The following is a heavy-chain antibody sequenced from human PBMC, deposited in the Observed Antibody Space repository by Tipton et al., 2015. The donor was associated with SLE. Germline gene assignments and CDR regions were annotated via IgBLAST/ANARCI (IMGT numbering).Heavy chain of an antibody. CDR1: GYNFTSHW. CDR2: IDPSDSYT. J-gene: IGHJ5*02. D-gene: IGHD2/OR15-2a*01. V-gene: IGHV5-10-1*01. Sequence: QSGPEVKKPGESLRISCKGSGYNFTSHWISWVRQMPGKGLEWMGRIDPSDSYTNYSPSFQGHVTISADKSISTAYLQWSSLKASDTALYYCARIYTSTTINWFDPWGQGTLVTVSS. CDR3: ARIYTSTTINWFDP.